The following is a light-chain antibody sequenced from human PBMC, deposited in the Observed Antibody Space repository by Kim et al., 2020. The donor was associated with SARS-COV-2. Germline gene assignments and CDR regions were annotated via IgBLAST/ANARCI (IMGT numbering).Light chain of an antibody. V-gene: IGKV3-20*01. Sequence: EIVLTQSPGTLSLSPGERATLSCRASQSVNSSYLAWYQQRPGQAPRLLIYSASSRAPGIPDRFSGSGSGTDFSLTISRLEPEDFAMYYCQQYDSSRYTFGQGTKLEI. J-gene: IGKJ2*01. CDR3: QQYDSSRYT. CDR2: SAS. CDR1: QSVNSSY.